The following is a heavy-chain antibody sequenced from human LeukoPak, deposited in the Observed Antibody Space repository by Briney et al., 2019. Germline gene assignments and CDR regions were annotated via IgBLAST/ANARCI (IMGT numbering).Heavy chain of an antibody. CDR3: ARLTYDYVWGGFDY. V-gene: IGHV4-31*03. Sequence: PSETLSLTCTVSGGSISSGGYYWSWIRQHPGKGLEWIGYIYYSGSTYYNPSLKSRVTISVDTSKNQFSLKLSSVTAADTAVYYCARLTYDYVWGGFDYWGQGTLVTVSS. CDR1: GGSISSGGYY. J-gene: IGHJ4*02. D-gene: IGHD3-16*01. CDR2: IYYSGST.